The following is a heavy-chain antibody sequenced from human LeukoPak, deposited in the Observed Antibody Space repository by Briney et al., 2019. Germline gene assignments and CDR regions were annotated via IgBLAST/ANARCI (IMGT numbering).Heavy chain of an antibody. D-gene: IGHD1-14*01. CDR2: INHSGST. Sequence: PPETLSLTRALYDASSSGCYAGRIRQPPGKGLEWIGEINHSGSTNYNPSLKSRVTISVDTSKNHFSLNLRSVTAADTAVYYCARGRPSDRSPKWF. J-gene: IGHJ5*01. CDR3: ARGRPSDRSPKWF. V-gene: IGHV4-34*01. CDR1: DASSSGCY.